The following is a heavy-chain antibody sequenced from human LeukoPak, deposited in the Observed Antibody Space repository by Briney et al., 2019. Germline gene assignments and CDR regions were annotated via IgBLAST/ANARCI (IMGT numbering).Heavy chain of an antibody. V-gene: IGHV3-21*01. CDR3: ARAYYDSSGYSGWFDP. J-gene: IGHJ5*02. D-gene: IGHD3-22*01. CDR2: ISSNSSYI. Sequence: PGGSLRLSCAASGFTFSSYSMNWVRQAPGKGLEWVSSISSNSSYIYYTDSVKGRFTISRDNAKNSLYLQMNSLRAEDTAVYYCARAYYDSSGYSGWFDPWGQGTLVTVSS. CDR1: GFTFSSYS.